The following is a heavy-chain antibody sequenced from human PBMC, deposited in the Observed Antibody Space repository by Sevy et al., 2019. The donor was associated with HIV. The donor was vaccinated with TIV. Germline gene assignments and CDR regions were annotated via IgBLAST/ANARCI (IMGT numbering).Heavy chain of an antibody. Sequence: GESLKISCAASGFTFENYGMSWVRQAPGKGLEWVTGINWNGGTKNYVDSVKGRFTISRDNAQNSLNLQMDSLRVEDTAVYYCARNTGFAYGDNWFDPWGQGTLVTVSS. CDR3: ARNTGFAYGDNWFDP. J-gene: IGHJ5*02. CDR1: GFTFENYG. CDR2: INWNGGTK. D-gene: IGHD5-12*01. V-gene: IGHV3-20*04.